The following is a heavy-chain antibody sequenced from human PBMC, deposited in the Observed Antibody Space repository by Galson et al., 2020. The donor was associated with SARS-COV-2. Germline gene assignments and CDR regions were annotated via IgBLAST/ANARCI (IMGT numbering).Heavy chain of an antibody. V-gene: IGHV1-69*13. CDR2: IIPIFGTA. CDR3: SRDPGYYYGSGSYYMN. CDR1: GGTFSSYA. J-gene: IGHJ4*02. Sequence: SVKVSCKASGGTFSSYAISWVRQAPGQGLEWMGGIIPIFGTANYAQKFQGRVTITADESTSTAYMELSSLRSEDTAVYYCSRDPGYYYGSGSYYMNWGQGTLVTVSS. D-gene: IGHD3-10*01.